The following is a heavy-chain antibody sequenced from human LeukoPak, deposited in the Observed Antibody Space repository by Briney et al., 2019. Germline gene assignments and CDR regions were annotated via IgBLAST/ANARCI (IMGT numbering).Heavy chain of an antibody. J-gene: IGHJ6*02. D-gene: IGHD2-8*01. Sequence: GASVKVSCKASGYTFTGYYMHWVRQAPGQGLEWMGWINPNSGGANYAQKFQGRVTMTRDTSISTAYMELSRLRSDDTAVYYCTRGGVALSYYGMDVWGQGTTVTVSS. V-gene: IGHV1-2*02. CDR3: TRGGVALSYYGMDV. CDR2: INPNSGGA. CDR1: GYTFTGYY.